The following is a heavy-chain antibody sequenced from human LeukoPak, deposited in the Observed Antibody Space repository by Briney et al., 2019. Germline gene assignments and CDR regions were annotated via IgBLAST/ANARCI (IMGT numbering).Heavy chain of an antibody. V-gene: IGHV3-23*01. CDR2: ISGSGAYT. D-gene: IGHD2-2*01. CDR1: VFTFSSYA. J-gene: IGHJ4*02. Sequence: QPGGSLRLSCAASVFTFSSYALSWVRQAPGKGLEWVSAISGSGAYTYYADSVKGRFTISRDNSKNTLYLQMNSLRAEDTAIYYCAKGNGCSSSSCYLPQNWGQGTLVTVSP. CDR3: AKGNGCSSSSCYLPQN.